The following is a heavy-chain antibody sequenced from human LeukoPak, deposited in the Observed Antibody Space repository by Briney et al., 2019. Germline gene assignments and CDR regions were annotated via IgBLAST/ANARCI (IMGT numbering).Heavy chain of an antibody. V-gene: IGHV4-59*08. Sequence: SETLSLTCTVSGGSISSYYWSWIRRPPGKGLEWIGYIYYSGSTNYNPSLKSRVTISVDTSKNQFSLKLSSVTAADTAVYYCASASVGYSGYDSDYPYYYYYYGMDVWGQGTTVTVSS. CDR1: GGSISSYY. D-gene: IGHD5-12*01. CDR3: ASASVGYSGYDSDYPYYYYYYGMDV. J-gene: IGHJ6*02. CDR2: IYYSGST.